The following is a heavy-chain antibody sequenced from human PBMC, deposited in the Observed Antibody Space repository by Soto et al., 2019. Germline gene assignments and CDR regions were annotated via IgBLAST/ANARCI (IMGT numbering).Heavy chain of an antibody. CDR2: IDPSDSYT. CDR1: GYSFTSYW. CDR3: ARSRRGAYSSGWYSLSGYYNYGIDV. D-gene: IGHD6-19*01. Sequence: GESLKISCKGSGYSFTSYWISWVRQMPGKGLGWMGRIDPSDSYTNYSPSFQGHVTISADKSISTAYLQWTSLKASDTAMYYCARSRRGAYSSGWYSLSGYYNYGIDVWGQGTKVTVSS. V-gene: IGHV5-10-1*01. J-gene: IGHJ6*02.